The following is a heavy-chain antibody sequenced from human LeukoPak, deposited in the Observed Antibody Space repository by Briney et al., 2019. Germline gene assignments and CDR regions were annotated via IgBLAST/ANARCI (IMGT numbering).Heavy chain of an antibody. J-gene: IGHJ4*02. CDR1: GFTFDDYA. D-gene: IGHD3-10*01. Sequence: GGSLRLSCAASGFTFDDYAMQWVRQAPGKGMEWVSLISWDGGSTYYADSVKGRFTISRDNSKNSLYMQMNSLRAEDTALYYCAVGYYYGSGRPTGDFDYWGQGTLVTVSS. CDR2: ISWDGGST. V-gene: IGHV3-43D*03. CDR3: AVGYYYGSGRPTGDFDY.